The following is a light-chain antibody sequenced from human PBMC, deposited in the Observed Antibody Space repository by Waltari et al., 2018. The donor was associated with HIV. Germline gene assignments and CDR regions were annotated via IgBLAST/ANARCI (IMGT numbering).Light chain of an antibody. Sequence: VLTQSPGSLSLSLGESVSLSCRARQSVGSSSLAWYQQIPCQAPRLLIYATSTRATGIPDRFGGSGSGTDFTLTINRLEPEDSAVYYCQQYGTPPYTFGQGAKVEIK. CDR3: QQYGTPPYT. V-gene: IGKV3-20*01. J-gene: IGKJ2*01. CDR1: QSVGSSS. CDR2: ATS.